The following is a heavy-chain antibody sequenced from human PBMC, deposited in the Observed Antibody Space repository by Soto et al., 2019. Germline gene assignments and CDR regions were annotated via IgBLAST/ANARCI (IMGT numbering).Heavy chain of an antibody. CDR3: AKDLARQQSQNQLAPNPLLPIGRFLGLYGMDV. V-gene: IGHV3-30*18. CDR1: GFTFSSYG. Sequence: QVQLVESGGGVVQPGRSLRLSCAASGFTFSSYGMHWVRQAPGKGLEWVAVISYDGSNKYYADSVKGRFTISRDNSKNTLYLQMNSLRAEDTAVYYCAKDLARQQSQNQLAPNPLLPIGRFLGLYGMDVWGQGTTVTVSS. D-gene: IGHD6-13*01. CDR2: ISYDGSNK. J-gene: IGHJ6*02.